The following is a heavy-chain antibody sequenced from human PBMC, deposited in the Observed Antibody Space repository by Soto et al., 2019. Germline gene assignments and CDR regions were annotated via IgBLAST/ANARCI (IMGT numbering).Heavy chain of an antibody. CDR3: AREGQRLRYFDWLLNWFDP. D-gene: IGHD3-9*01. V-gene: IGHV1-3*01. Sequence: ASVKVSCKASGYTFTSYAMHWVRQAPGQRLEWMGWINAGNGNTKYSQKFQGRVTITRDTSASTAYMELSSLRSEDTAVYYCAREGQRLRYFDWLLNWFDPWGQGTLVTVSS. J-gene: IGHJ5*02. CDR2: INAGNGNT. CDR1: GYTFTSYA.